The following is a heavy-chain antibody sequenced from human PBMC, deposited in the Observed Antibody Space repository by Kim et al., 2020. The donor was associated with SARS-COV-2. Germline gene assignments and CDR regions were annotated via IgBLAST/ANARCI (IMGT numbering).Heavy chain of an antibody. V-gene: IGHV3-7*01. CDR2: GSEK. CDR3: ARARAFDV. Sequence: GSEKHYVDSVKGRFTISRDNAKNSLYLQMNSLRVEDTAMYYCARARAFDVWGLGTMVIVSS. J-gene: IGHJ3*01.